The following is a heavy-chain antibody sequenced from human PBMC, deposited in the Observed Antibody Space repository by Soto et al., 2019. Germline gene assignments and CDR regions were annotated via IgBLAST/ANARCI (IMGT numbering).Heavy chain of an antibody. V-gene: IGHV3-23*01. CDR3: TSERSSAYWRTFQH. D-gene: IGHD3-22*01. CDR1: GFTCSNYA. J-gene: IGHJ1*01. Sequence: GGSLRLSCAASGFTCSNYAMSWVRQAPGKWLEWVSGISASGGSTFYAYSVKGRFTISRDNSKITVFLQMSSLRDEDDAAYYCTSERSSAYWRTFQHWRHDTLVNVSS. CDR2: ISASGGST.